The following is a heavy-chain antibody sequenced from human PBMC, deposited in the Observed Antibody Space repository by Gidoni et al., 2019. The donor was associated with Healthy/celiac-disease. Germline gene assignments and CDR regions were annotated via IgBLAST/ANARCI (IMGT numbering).Heavy chain of an antibody. V-gene: IGHV1-18*04. CDR2: ISAYNGNT. J-gene: IGHJ6*02. CDR3: ARDSVVTVFYYYYGMDV. CDR1: GYTLTSYG. D-gene: IGHD2-8*01. Sequence: QVQLLQSGAEVKKPGASAKVSCKASGYTLTSYGISWVRQAPGQGLEWMGWISAYNGNTNYAQKLQGRVTMTTDTSTSTAYMELRSLRSDDTAVYYCARDSVVTVFYYYYGMDVWGQGTTVTASS.